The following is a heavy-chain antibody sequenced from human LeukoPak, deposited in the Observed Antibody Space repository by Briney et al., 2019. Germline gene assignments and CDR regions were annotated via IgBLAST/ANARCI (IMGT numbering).Heavy chain of an antibody. CDR3: TKRGIYQNWFDP. CDR1: GFTFSSYW. J-gene: IGHJ5*02. Sequence: QTGGSLRLSCAASGFTFSSYWMSWVRQAPGKGLEWVANIEQDGSEKYYVDSVKGRFTISRDNAKNSLYLQMNSLRAEDTAVYYCTKRGIYQNWFDPWGQGTLVTVSS. V-gene: IGHV3-7*01. D-gene: IGHD2-2*01. CDR2: IEQDGSEK.